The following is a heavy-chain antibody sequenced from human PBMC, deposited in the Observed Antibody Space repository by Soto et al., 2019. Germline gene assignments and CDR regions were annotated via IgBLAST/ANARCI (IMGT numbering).Heavy chain of an antibody. J-gene: IGHJ4*02. CDR2: IYYNGKT. V-gene: IGHV4-39*01. CDR3: AKNLPRTGRFDY. Sequence: SETLSLTCTLSGASITSTTYFWAWIRQPPGKGLEWVGSIYYNGKTHYNPSLKSRVTISVDGSKNQFSLQMTSVTAADTAVYYCAKNLPRTGRFDYWGQGALVTVSS. CDR1: GASITSTTYF.